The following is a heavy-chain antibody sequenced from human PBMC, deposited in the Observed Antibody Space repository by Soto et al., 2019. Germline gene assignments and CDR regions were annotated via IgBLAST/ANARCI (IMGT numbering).Heavy chain of an antibody. Sequence: PGESLKISCKASGYTFTNYWIGWVRQVPGEGLEWMGFIFPSDSVTRYSPSFQGQVTISVDKSVDTTYLQWGSLKASDTAMYYCVRGMDRNSAGFRGLGTMVTVSS. D-gene: IGHD2-2*03. J-gene: IGHJ4*02. CDR3: VRGMDRNSAGF. CDR2: IFPSDSVT. V-gene: IGHV5-51*01. CDR1: GYTFTNYW.